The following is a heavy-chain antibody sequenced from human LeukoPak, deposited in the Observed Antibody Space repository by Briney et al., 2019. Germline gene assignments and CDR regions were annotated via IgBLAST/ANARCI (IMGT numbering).Heavy chain of an antibody. CDR2: INPIGGNT. CDR3: ARDYDDYVHDY. CDR1: GYTFTSYD. J-gene: IGHJ4*02. Sequence: ASVKVSCKASGYTFTSYDINWVPQATGQRLERKGWINPIGGNTGYTQKSQGSGTMTRKTSISTAYMEVSSLRSEDTAVYYCARDYDDYVHDYWGQGTLVTVSS. D-gene: IGHD4-17*01. V-gene: IGHV1-8*01.